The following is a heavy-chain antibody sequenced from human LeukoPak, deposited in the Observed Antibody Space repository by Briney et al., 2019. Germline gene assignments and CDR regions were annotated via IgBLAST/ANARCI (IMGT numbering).Heavy chain of an antibody. Sequence: GGPLRLSCAASGFTFSSYALNWVRQAPGKGLEWVSVISGSGGTIYYADSVKGRFTISRDNSKNTVYLQMNSLRGEDTALYYCARDQSSGSGTFSFDYWGQGTLVTVSS. J-gene: IGHJ4*02. CDR2: ISGSGGTI. CDR1: GFTFSSYA. CDR3: ARDQSSGSGTFSFDY. D-gene: IGHD3-10*01. V-gene: IGHV3-23*01.